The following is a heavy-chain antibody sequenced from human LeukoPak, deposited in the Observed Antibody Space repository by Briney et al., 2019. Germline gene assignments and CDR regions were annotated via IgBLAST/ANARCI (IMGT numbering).Heavy chain of an antibody. CDR2: IKEDGSEK. J-gene: IGHJ4*02. V-gene: IGHV3-7*01. CDR3: ARDKGVAGTLTPHDY. Sequence: GGSLRLSCAASGFSFSSDWMTWVRQAPGKGLEWVANIKEDGSEKYYVDSVKGRFTISRDNAKNSLYLQMNSLRAEDTAVYYCARDKGVAGTLTPHDYWGQGTLVTVSS. D-gene: IGHD6-19*01. CDR1: GFSFSSDW.